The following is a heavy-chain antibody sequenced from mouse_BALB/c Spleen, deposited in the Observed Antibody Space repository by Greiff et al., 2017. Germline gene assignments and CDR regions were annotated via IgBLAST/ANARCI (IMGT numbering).Heavy chain of an antibody. CDR3: AREGGLYWYFDV. J-gene: IGHJ1*01. Sequence: EVKLQESGPGLVKPSQSLSLTCSVTGYSITSGYYWNWIRQFPGNKLEWMGYISYDGSNNYNPSLKNRISITRDTSKNQFFLKLNSVTTEDTATYYCAREGGLYWYFDVWGAGTTVTVSS. CDR2: ISYDGSN. V-gene: IGHV3-6*02. CDR1: GYSITSGYY.